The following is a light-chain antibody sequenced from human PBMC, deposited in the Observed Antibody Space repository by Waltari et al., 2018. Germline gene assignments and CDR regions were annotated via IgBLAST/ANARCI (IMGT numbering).Light chain of an antibody. CDR2: QLS. Sequence: QSALTQPASVSGSPGQSITISCTGTSSDVGGYNYVSWLQQHPGRAPKLIIYQLSHPPAGGSGRFSGSKSANTASLTISGRQTEDEADYYCTSFTGAASWVFGAGTKVTV. J-gene: IGLJ3*02. CDR1: SSDVGGYNY. CDR3: TSFTGAASWV. V-gene: IGLV2-14*01.